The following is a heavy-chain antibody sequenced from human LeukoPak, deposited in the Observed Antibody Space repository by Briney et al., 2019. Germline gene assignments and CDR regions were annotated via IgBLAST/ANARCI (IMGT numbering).Heavy chain of an antibody. CDR1: GGSISSYY. Sequence: SETLSLTCTVSGGSISSYYWSWLRQPPGKGLEWIGYIYYSGSTNYNPSLKSRVTITVDTSKNQLSLKLSSVTAADTAVYYCASGSNYYYYGMDVWGQGTTVTVSS. CDR2: IYYSGST. CDR3: ASGSNYYYYGMDV. D-gene: IGHD1-26*01. J-gene: IGHJ6*02. V-gene: IGHV4-59*08.